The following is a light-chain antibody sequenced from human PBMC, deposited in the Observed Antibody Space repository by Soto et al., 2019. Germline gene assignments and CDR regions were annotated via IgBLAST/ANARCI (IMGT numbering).Light chain of an antibody. J-gene: IGKJ1*01. Sequence: EIVMTQSPATLSVSPGERATLSCRASQSVSSNLAWYQQKPGQAPRLLIYGASTRATAIPARFSGSGSGTDFTLTISSLQSEDVAVYYCQQYNNWPWTFGQGTKVEIK. V-gene: IGKV3-15*01. CDR2: GAS. CDR1: QSVSSN. CDR3: QQYNNWPWT.